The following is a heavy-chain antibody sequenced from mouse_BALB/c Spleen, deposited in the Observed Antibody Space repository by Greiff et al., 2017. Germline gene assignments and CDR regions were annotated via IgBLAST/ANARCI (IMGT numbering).Heavy chain of an antibody. CDR3: ARDPIYYDYDGYAMDY. CDR1: RFTFTDYY. CDR2: IRNKANGYTT. D-gene: IGHD2-4*01. Sequence: EVQLVESGGGLVQPGGSLRLSCATSRFTFTDYYMSWVRQPPGKALEWLGFIRNKANGYTTEYSASVKGRFTISRDNSQSILYLQMNTLRAEDSATYYCARDPIYYDYDGYAMDYWGQGTSVTVSS. J-gene: IGHJ4*01. V-gene: IGHV7-3*02.